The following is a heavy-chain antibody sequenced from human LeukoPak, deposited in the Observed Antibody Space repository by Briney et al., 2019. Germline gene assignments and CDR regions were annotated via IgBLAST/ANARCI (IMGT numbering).Heavy chain of an antibody. V-gene: IGHV4-38-2*02. CDR2: IYHSGST. D-gene: IGHD2-8*01. CDR3: ARHVYIILTNNFDY. Sequence: SETLSLTCTVSGYSISSGYYWGWIRQPPGKGLEWIGSIYHSGSTYYNPSLKSRVTISVDTSKNQFSLKLSSVTAADTAVYYCARHVYIILTNNFDYWGQGTLVTVSS. CDR1: GYSISSGYY. J-gene: IGHJ4*02.